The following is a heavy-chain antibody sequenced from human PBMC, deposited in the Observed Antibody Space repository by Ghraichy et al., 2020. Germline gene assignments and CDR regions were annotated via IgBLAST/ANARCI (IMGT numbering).Heavy chain of an antibody. CDR3: ARHDVVTVIARGFDP. CDR1: GGSINNYY. J-gene: IGHJ5*02. D-gene: IGHD3-10*01. V-gene: IGHV4-59*08. CDR2: IFYRGNT. Sequence: SETLSLTCTVSGGSINNYYWSWIRQHPGKGLEWIGYIFYRGNTNYNLSLKSRVTMSVDTSKNQFSLRLTSVTAADTAVYYCARHDVVTVIARGFDPWGHGTLVTVSS.